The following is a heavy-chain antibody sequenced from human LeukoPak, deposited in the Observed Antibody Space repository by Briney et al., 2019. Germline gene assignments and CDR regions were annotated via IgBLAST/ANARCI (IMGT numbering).Heavy chain of an antibody. CDR2: ISSGSDTI. Sequence: GGSLRLSCVASGFIFSSFSMNWVRQAPGKGLEWIAYISSGSDTIHYGDSVKGRFTISRDNNRKSLYLQMSSLRADDTAVYFCARGAYRRVYDTSEYYPNTWGQGTLVAVSS. J-gene: IGHJ5*02. CDR3: ARGAYRRVYDTSEYYPNT. V-gene: IGHV3-48*01. D-gene: IGHD3-22*01. CDR1: GFIFSSFS.